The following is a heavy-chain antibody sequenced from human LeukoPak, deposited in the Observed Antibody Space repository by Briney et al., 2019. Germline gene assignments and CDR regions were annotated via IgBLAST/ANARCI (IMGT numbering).Heavy chain of an antibody. CDR1: VGSISIDRFY. CDR3: VSVPDWTYVRDY. V-gene: IGHV4-61*02. Sequence: SETLSLTCTLSVGSISIDRFYWTWVRQPAGKGLEWIGRIKSSNTNYNPSLKSRVSISLDTSTNQFSLKLSSLTAADTAVYYCVSVPDWTYVRDYWGQGTLVTVSS. J-gene: IGHJ4*02. CDR2: IKSSNT. D-gene: IGHD3-16*01.